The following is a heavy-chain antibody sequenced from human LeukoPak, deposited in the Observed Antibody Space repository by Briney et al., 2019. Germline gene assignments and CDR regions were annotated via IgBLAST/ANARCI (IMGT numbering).Heavy chain of an antibody. CDR3: ATDPFGTVTTFDY. J-gene: IGHJ4*02. Sequence: ASVKVSCKVSGYTLTELSMHWVRQAPGKGLEWMGGFDPEDGETIYAQKFQGRVTMTGDTSTDTAYMELSSLRSEDTAVYYCATDPFGTVTTFDYWGQGTLVTVSS. CDR2: FDPEDGET. CDR1: GYTLTELS. D-gene: IGHD4-17*01. V-gene: IGHV1-24*01.